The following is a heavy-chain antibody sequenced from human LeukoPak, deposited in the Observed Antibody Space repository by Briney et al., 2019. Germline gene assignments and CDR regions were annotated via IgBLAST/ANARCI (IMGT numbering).Heavy chain of an antibody. CDR3: ARNRWFGELSRFDP. D-gene: IGHD3-10*01. CDR2: IYYSGST. V-gene: IGHV4-39*01. Sequence: SETLSLTCTVSGDSLSSSSYYWGWIRQPPGKGLEWIASIYYSGSTYYNPPLTSRVNISVDTSENQFSLKMSSVTAADTAVYYCARNRWFGELSRFDPWGQGTLVTVSS. J-gene: IGHJ5*02. CDR1: GDSLSSSSYY.